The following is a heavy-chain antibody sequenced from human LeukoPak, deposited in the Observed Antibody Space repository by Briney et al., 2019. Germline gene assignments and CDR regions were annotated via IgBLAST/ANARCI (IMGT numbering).Heavy chain of an antibody. CDR3: ARHSRSGYSDYESAFDI. CDR1: GGSISSSGYY. CDR2: FYYTGST. D-gene: IGHD5-12*01. J-gene: IGHJ3*02. V-gene: IGHV4-39*01. Sequence: SETPSLTCIVSGGSISSSGYYWDWIRQPPGKGLEWIGNFYYTGSTYYNPSLKSRITISVDTSKNQFSLKLRSVTAADTAVYYCARHSRSGYSDYESAFDIWGQGTMVTVSS.